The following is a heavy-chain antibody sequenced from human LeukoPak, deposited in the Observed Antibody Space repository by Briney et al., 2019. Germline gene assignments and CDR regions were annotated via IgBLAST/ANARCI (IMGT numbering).Heavy chain of an antibody. Sequence: GGSLRLSCTASGFTFGDYAMSWVRQAPGKGLEWVGRIKSKTDGGTTDYAAPVKGRFTISRDDSKNTLYLQMNSLKTEDTAVYYCTTDDYDSSGWDAFDIWGQGTMVTVSS. CDR2: IKSKTDGGTT. V-gene: IGHV3-15*01. J-gene: IGHJ3*02. D-gene: IGHD3-22*01. CDR3: TTDDYDSSGWDAFDI. CDR1: GFTFGDYA.